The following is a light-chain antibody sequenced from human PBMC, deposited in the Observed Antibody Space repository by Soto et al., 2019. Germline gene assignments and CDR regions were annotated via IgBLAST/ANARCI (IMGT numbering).Light chain of an antibody. CDR1: QTVNSK. V-gene: IGKV3-15*01. CDR2: DAS. CDR3: QQYNNWPWT. J-gene: IGKJ1*01. Sequence: EIVLTQSPGTLSLSPGERATLSCRASQTVNSKLAWYQRKPGQGPRLLIYDASTRATDIPARFSGSGSGAEFTLTINSLQSGDFGIFYCQQYNNWPWTFGQGTKVDIK.